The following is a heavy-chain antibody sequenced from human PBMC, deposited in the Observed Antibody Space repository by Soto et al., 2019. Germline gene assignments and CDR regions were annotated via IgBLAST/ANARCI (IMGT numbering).Heavy chain of an antibody. J-gene: IGHJ6*02. D-gene: IGHD5-18*01. V-gene: IGHV1-58*01. CDR3: AAIRGYRLDYYYYYGMDV. Sequence: SVKVSCKASGFTFTSSAVQWLRQSRGQRLEWIGWIVVGSGNTNYAQKFQERVTITRDMSTSTAYMELSSLRSEDAAVYYCAAIRGYRLDYYYYYGMDVWGQGTTVTVSS. CDR1: GFTFTSSA. CDR2: IVVGSGNT.